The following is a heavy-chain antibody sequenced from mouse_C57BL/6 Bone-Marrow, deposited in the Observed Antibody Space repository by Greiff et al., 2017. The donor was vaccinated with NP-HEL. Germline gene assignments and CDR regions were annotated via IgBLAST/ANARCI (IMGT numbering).Heavy chain of an antibody. Sequence: QVQLQQSGAELVRPGTSVKVSCKASGYAFTNYLIEWVKQRPGQGLEWIGVINPGSGGTNYNEKFKGKATLTADTSSSTAYMQLSSLTSEDSAVYFCARERSLGYFDYWGQGTTLTVSS. V-gene: IGHV1-54*01. CDR3: ARERSLGYFDY. J-gene: IGHJ2*01. CDR1: GYAFTNYL. D-gene: IGHD4-1*01. CDR2: INPGSGGT.